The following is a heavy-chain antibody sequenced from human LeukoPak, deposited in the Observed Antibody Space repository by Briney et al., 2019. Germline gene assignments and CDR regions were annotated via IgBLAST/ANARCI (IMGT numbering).Heavy chain of an antibody. Sequence: GGSLRLSCAASGFTFKNYWMHWVRQAPGKGPVWVSRINDDGSGTSYADSVKGRFTISRDDAKSTLYLQMNSLRAEDTAVYYCVRGGASTWSWGRGTLVTVSS. CDR3: VRGGASTWS. D-gene: IGHD2-15*01. J-gene: IGHJ5*02. CDR1: GFTFKNYW. V-gene: IGHV3-74*01. CDR2: INDDGSGT.